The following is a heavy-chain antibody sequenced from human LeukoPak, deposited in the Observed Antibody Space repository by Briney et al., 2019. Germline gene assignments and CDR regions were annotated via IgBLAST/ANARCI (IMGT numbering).Heavy chain of an antibody. CDR1: XXTXXXXA. Sequence: SXXTXXXXAXHWVRQAPGKGLXXVAAISYDGSNKYXADSVKGRFTISRDNAKNTLYMQMNSLRADDTAVYYCXXXXXXXXXXXXIWGQGTTVTVSS. CDR3: XXXXXXXXXXXXI. V-gene: IGHV3-30*04. J-gene: IGHJ3*02. CDR2: ISYDGSNK.